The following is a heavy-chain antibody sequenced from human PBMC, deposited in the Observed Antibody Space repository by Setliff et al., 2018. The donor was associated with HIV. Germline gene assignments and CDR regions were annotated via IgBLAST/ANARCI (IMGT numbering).Heavy chain of an antibody. Sequence: SETLSLTCTVSGGFISSSSYYWGWIRQPPGKGLEWIGSIHYSGSTHYNPSLKRRVTISVDTSKNQFSLKLSSVTAADTAVYYCARVPLGERAFDIWGQGTMVTVS. V-gene: IGHV4-39*07. CDR2: IHYSGST. J-gene: IGHJ3*02. D-gene: IGHD3-16*01. CDR1: GGFISSSSYY. CDR3: ARVPLGERAFDI.